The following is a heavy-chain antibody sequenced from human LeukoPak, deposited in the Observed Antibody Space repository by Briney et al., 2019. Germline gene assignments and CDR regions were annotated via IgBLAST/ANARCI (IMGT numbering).Heavy chain of an antibody. V-gene: IGHV1-2*06. CDR2: INPNSGGT. CDR1: GYTFTGYY. D-gene: IGHD1-1*01. J-gene: IGHJ5*02. CDR3: ARDYGWNDKAADWFDP. Sequence: GASVKVSCKASGYTFTGYYMHWVRQAPGQGLEWMGRINPNSGGTNYAQKFQGRVTMTGDTSISTAYMELSRLRSDDTAVYYCARDYGWNDKAADWFDPWGQGTLVTVSS.